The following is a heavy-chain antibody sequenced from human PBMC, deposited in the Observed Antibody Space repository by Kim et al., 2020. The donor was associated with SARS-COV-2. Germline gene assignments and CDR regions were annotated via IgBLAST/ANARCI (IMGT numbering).Heavy chain of an antibody. D-gene: IGHD3-10*01. CDR3: ASVRMVRGGFYGMDV. V-gene: IGHV5-51*01. CDR2: IYPGDSDT. CDR1: GYSFTSYW. Sequence: GESLKISCKGSGYSFTSYWIGWVRQMPGKGLEWMGIIYPGDSDTRYSPSFQGQVTISADKSISTAYLQWSSLKASDTAMYYCASVRMVRGGFYGMDVWGQGTTVTVSS. J-gene: IGHJ6*02.